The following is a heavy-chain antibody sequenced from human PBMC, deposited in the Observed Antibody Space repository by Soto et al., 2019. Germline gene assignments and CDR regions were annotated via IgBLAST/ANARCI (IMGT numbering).Heavy chain of an antibody. Sequence: GGSLKLACAASGFTFSSYGMHWVRQAPGKGLEWVAVIWYDGSNKYYADSVKGRFTISRDNSKNTLYLQMNSLRAEDTAVYYCARDGIIAVAGSSFSYYYYYGMDVWGQGTTVTVSS. D-gene: IGHD6-19*01. CDR1: GFTFSSYG. V-gene: IGHV3-33*01. J-gene: IGHJ6*02. CDR3: ARDGIIAVAGSSFSYYYYYGMDV. CDR2: IWYDGSNK.